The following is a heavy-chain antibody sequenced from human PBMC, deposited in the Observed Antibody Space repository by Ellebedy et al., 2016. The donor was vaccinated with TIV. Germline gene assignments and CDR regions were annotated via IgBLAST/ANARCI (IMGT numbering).Heavy chain of an antibody. CDR2: TYYASKWYD. CDR3: ARGRRKAAVVDY. D-gene: IGHD6-13*01. V-gene: IGHV6-1*01. J-gene: IGHJ4*02. CDR1: GDSVSSNSAT. Sequence: SQTLSLTCXISGDSVSSNSATWNWIRESPSRGLEWLGRTYYASKWYDDYALSVKSRVTINPDTSKNQISLQLNSVTPDDTAVYYCARGRRKAAVVDYWGQGTLVTVSS.